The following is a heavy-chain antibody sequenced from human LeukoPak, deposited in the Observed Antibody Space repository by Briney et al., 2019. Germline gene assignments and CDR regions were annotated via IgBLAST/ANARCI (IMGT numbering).Heavy chain of an antibody. V-gene: IGHV1-24*01. CDR1: GYTLTELS. CDR3: APRARLYDSSGLGY. J-gene: IGHJ4*02. Sequence: GASVKVSCKVSGYTLTELSMHWVRQAPGKGLEWMGGFDPEDGETIYAQKFQGRVTMTEDTSTDTAYMELSSLRSEDTAVYYCAPRARLYDSSGLGYWGQGTLVTVSS. D-gene: IGHD3-22*01. CDR2: FDPEDGET.